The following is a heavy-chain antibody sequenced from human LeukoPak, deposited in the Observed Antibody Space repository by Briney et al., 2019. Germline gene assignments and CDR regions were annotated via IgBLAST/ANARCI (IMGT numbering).Heavy chain of an antibody. CDR3: ARARYYYDSSGYWGPYYYYYGMDV. V-gene: IGHV3-48*03. J-gene: IGHJ6*02. CDR1: GFTFSSYE. D-gene: IGHD3-22*01. Sequence: PGGSLSLSCAASGFTFSSYEMKWVRQAPGKGLEGVSYLSSSGSTIYYADSVKGRFTIDRDNTKNSLYLQMNSLRAEDTAVYYCARARYYYDSSGYWGPYYYYYGMDVWGQGTTVTVSS. CDR2: LSSSGSTI.